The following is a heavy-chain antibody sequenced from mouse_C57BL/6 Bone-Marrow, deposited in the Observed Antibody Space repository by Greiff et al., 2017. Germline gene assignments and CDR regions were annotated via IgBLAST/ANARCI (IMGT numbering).Heavy chain of an antibody. CDR1: GYAFSSSW. CDR2: IYPGDGDT. J-gene: IGHJ1*03. V-gene: IGHV1-82*01. CDR3: ARGGRRRYFDV. Sequence: VQLQQSGPELVKPGASVKISCKASGYAFSSSWMNWVKQRPGKGLEWIGRIYPGDGDTNYNGKFKGKATLTADKSSSTAYIQLSSLTSEDSAVYFCARGGRRRYFDVWGTGTTVTVSS.